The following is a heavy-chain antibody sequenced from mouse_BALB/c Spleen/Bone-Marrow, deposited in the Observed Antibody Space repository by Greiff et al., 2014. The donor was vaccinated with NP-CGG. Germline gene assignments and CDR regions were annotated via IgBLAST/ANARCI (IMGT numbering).Heavy chain of an antibody. CDR3: ARNGNYPAWFAY. CDR2: ILPGSGST. D-gene: IGHD2-1*01. CDR1: GYTFSSYW. V-gene: IGHV1-9*01. Sequence: VQLQQSGAELMKPGASVKISCKATGYTFSSYWIVWVKQRPGHGLEWIGEILPGSGSTNYNEKFKGKATFTADTSSNTAYMQLSSLTSEDSAVYYCARNGNYPAWFAYWGQGTLVTVSA. J-gene: IGHJ3*01.